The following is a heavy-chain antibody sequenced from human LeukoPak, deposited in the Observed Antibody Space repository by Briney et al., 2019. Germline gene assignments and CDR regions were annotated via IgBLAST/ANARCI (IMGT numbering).Heavy chain of an antibody. V-gene: IGHV4-59*01. CDR1: GGSISSYY. CDR2: IYYSGST. D-gene: IGHD3-10*01. CDR3: ARAARGITMVRGVIPWFDP. Sequence: PSETLSLTCTVSGGSISSYYWSWIRQPPGKGLEWIGYIYYSGSTNYNPSLKSRVTISVDTSKNQFSLKLSSVTAADTAVYHCARAARGITMVRGVIPWFDPWGQGTLVTVSS. J-gene: IGHJ5*02.